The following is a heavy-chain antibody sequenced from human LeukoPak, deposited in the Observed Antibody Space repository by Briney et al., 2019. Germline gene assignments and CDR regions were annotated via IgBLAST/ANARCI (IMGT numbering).Heavy chain of an antibody. CDR2: IYTSGST. CDR1: GGSISSYY. Sequence: SETLSLTCTVSGGSISSYYWSWIRQPAGKGLEWIGRIYTSGSTNYNPSLTSRVTISVDTSKNHFSLKLSSVIAADTAVYYCARHVGKWGFDFWGQGTMVTVSS. D-gene: IGHD1-26*01. V-gene: IGHV4-4*07. J-gene: IGHJ3*01. CDR3: ARHVGKWGFDF.